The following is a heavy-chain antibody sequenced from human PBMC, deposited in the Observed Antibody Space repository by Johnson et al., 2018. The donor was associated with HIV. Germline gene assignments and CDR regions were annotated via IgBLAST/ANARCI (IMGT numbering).Heavy chain of an antibody. V-gene: IGHV3-30*02. CDR1: AFTFSSYG. CDR2: IRYDGSNK. Sequence: VQLVESGGGVVQPGGSLRLSCAASAFTFSSYGMHWVRQAPGKGLEWVAFIRYDGSNKYYADSVKGRFTISRDNSKNTLYLQMNSLRAEDTAVYYCAKDGAYSIPWSAFDIWGQGTMVTVSS. D-gene: IGHD3-16*01. CDR3: AKDGAYSIPWSAFDI. J-gene: IGHJ3*02.